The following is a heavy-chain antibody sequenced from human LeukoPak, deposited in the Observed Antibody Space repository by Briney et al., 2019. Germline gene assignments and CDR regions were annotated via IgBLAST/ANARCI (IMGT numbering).Heavy chain of an antibody. CDR2: IIPILGIA. V-gene: IGHV1-69*02. CDR1: GGTFSSYT. D-gene: IGHD2-2*03. J-gene: IGHJ3*02. Sequence: SVKVSCKACGGTFSSYTISWVRQAPGQGLEWMGRIIPILGIANYAQKFQGRVTITADKSTSTAYMELSSLRSEDTAVYYCAVLDIVVVPAARDAFDIWGQGTMVTVSS. CDR3: AVLDIVVVPAARDAFDI.